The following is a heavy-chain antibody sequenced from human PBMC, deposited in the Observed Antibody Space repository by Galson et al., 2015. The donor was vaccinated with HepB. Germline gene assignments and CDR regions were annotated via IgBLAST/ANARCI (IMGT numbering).Heavy chain of an antibody. CDR3: ARDPHFGAIDF. J-gene: IGHJ4*02. CDR1: GFTFSSSW. CDR2: INQDGSKI. Sequence: SLRLSCAASGFTFSSSWMSWVRQAPGKGLEWVADINQDGSKIYSVDSVKGRFTFSRDNAKNSLYLQMNSLRDEDTAVYFCARDPHFGAIDFWGQGTLVTVSS. V-gene: IGHV3-7*01. D-gene: IGHD3-10*01.